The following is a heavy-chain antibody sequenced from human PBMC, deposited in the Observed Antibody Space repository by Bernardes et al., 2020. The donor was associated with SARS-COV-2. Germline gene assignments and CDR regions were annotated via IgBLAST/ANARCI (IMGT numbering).Heavy chain of an antibody. J-gene: IGHJ4*02. D-gene: IGHD2-8*02. CDR1: GFTSGDEG. Sequence: GGSLRLSCTASGFTSGDEGMGWFRQAPGKGLEWVGFIRSRAHGGTTEFAASVKGRFTISRDDSKSIAYLQMNSLKIEDTAVYYCTMKYWAYWGQGTLVSVSS. CDR3: TMKYWAY. CDR2: IRSRAHGGTT. V-gene: IGHV3-49*03.